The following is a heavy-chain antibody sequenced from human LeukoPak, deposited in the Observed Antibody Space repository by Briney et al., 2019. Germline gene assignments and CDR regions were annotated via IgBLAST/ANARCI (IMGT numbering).Heavy chain of an antibody. Sequence: GASVKVSCKATGYTFTAYYMHWVRQAPGQGLEWMGWINPNSGGTNYAQKFQGRVTMTRDTSISTAYMELSRLRSDDTAVYYCARDPYYGSGSYYYYYYYMDVWGKGTTVTVSS. V-gene: IGHV1-2*02. CDR2: INPNSGGT. D-gene: IGHD3-10*01. CDR1: GYTFTAYY. J-gene: IGHJ6*03. CDR3: ARDPYYGSGSYYYYYYYMDV.